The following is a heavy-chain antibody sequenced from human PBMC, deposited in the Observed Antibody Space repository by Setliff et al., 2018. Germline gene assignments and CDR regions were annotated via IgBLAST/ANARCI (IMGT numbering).Heavy chain of an antibody. D-gene: IGHD6-13*01. CDR1: GYTFTSYY. CDR2: INPSGGST. Sequence: ASVKVSCKASGYTFTSYYMHWVRQAPGQGLEWMGIINPSGGSTSYAQKFQGRVTMTRDKSTSTVYMELSSLRSEDTAVYYCASLGLAAAREDYYYYGMDVWGQGTTVTVSS. J-gene: IGHJ6*02. CDR3: ASLGLAAAREDYYYYGMDV. V-gene: IGHV1-46*01.